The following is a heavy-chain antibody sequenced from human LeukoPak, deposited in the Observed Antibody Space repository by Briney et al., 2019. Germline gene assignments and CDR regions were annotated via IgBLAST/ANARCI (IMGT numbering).Heavy chain of an antibody. CDR2: IYHSGST. CDR3: ARADGIVGAHDAFDI. Sequence: SETLSLTCTVSGYSISSGYYWGWIRQPPGKGLEWIGSIYHSGSTYYNPSLKSRVTISVDRSKSQFSLKLSSVTAADTAVYYCARADGIVGAHDAFDIWGQGTMVTVSS. V-gene: IGHV4-38-2*02. J-gene: IGHJ3*02. D-gene: IGHD1-26*01. CDR1: GYSISSGYY.